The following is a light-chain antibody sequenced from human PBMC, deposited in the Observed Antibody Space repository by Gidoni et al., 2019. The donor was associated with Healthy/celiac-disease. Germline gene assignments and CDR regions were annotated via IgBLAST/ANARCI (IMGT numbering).Light chain of an antibody. CDR1: SSNIGAGYD. CDR3: QSYDSSLSGSEV. CDR2: GNS. Sequence: QSVLTQPPSVSGAPGQRVTISCTGSSSNIGAGYDGPLYQQLPGTAPNLLIYGNSNRPSGVPDRFSGSKSGTSASLAITGLHAEDEADYYCQSYDSSLSGSEVFGGGTKLTVL. J-gene: IGLJ3*02. V-gene: IGLV1-40*01.